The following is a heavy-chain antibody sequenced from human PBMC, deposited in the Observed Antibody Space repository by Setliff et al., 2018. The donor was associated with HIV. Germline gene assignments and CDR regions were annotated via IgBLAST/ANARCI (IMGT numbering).Heavy chain of an antibody. Sequence: PSETLSLTCDVSGYSISNGYYWGWIRQPPGKGLEWIGNIYYSGNTYYNPSLKSRVTISVDTSKNQFSLRLSSVTAADTAVYYCARGEQQLVRNAFDIWGQGTMVTVSS. J-gene: IGHJ3*02. CDR2: IYYSGNT. CDR1: GYSISNGYY. V-gene: IGHV4-38-2*01. D-gene: IGHD6-13*01. CDR3: ARGEQQLVRNAFDI.